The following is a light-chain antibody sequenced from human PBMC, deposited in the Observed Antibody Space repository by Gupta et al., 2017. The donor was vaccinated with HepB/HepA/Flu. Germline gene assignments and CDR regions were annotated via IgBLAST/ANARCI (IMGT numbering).Light chain of an antibody. CDR1: SSNIGSNT. J-gene: IGLJ2*01. CDR2: SNN. Sequence: QSVLTQPPSASRTPGQRVTISCSGRSSNIGSNTVNWYQQLPGTAPKLLIYSNNQRPSGVPDRFSGSKSGTSASLAISGLQSEDEADYYCAAWDDSLNGHVVFGGGTKLTVL. V-gene: IGLV1-44*01. CDR3: AAWDDSLNGHVV.